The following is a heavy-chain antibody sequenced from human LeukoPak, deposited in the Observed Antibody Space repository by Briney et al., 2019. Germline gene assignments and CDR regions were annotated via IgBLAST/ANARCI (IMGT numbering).Heavy chain of an antibody. D-gene: IGHD4-11*01. CDR1: GYTFTGYY. J-gene: IGHJ4*02. Sequence: ASVKVSCKASGYTFTGYYMHWVRQAPGQGLEWMGWINPNSGCTNYAQKFQGRVTMTRDTSISTAYMELSRLRSDDTAVYYCARSPTVIRPFDYWGQGTLVTVSS. V-gene: IGHV1-2*02. CDR2: INPNSGCT. CDR3: ARSPTVIRPFDY.